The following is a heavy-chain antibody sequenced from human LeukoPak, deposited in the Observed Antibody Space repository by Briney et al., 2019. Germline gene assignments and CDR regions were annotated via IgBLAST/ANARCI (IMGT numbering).Heavy chain of an antibody. CDR2: IYYSGST. V-gene: IGHV4-59*01. J-gene: IGHJ4*02. CDR1: GGSISSYY. Sequence: SETLSLTCTVSGGSISSYYWSWIRQPPGKGLEWIGYIYYSGSTNYNPSLKSRVTISVDTSKNQFSLKLSSVTAADTAVYYCARGPGPGVYYYDSSGSDDFDYWGQGTLVTVSS. D-gene: IGHD3-22*01. CDR3: ARGPGPGVYYYDSSGSDDFDY.